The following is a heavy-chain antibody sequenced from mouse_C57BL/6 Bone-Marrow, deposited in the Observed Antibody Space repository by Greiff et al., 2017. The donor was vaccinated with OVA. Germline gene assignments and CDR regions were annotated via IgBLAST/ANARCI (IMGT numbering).Heavy chain of an antibody. J-gene: IGHJ2*01. CDR3: ARKGDDGYYVDFDY. CDR2: IWSGGST. CDR1: GFSLTSYG. D-gene: IGHD2-3*01. V-gene: IGHV2-2*01. Sequence: VQLKESGPGLVQPSQSLSITCTVSGFSLTSYGVHWVRQSPGKGLEWLGVIWSGGSTDYNAAFISRLSISKDNSKSQVFFKMNSLQADDTAIYYCARKGDDGYYVDFDYWGQGTTLTVSS.